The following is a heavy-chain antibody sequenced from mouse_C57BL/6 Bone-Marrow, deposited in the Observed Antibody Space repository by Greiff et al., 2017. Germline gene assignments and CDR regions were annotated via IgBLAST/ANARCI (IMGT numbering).Heavy chain of an antibody. Sequence: EVKLVESGGGLVKPGGSLKLSCAASGFTFSSYAMSWVRQTPEKRLEWVATISDGGSYTYYPDNVKGRFTISRDNAKNNLYLQMSHLKSEDTAMYDCARDPWFAYWGQGTLVTVSA. V-gene: IGHV5-4*01. CDR1: GFTFSSYA. CDR3: ARDPWFAY. CDR2: ISDGGSYT. J-gene: IGHJ3*01.